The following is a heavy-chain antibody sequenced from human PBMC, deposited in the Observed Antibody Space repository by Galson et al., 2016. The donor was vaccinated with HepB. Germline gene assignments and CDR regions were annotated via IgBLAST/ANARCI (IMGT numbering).Heavy chain of an antibody. J-gene: IGHJ4*02. D-gene: IGHD1-26*01. CDR1: GGSVSSHNW. CDR3: ARTEFGEVGTTTSMVGY. Sequence: ETLSLTCAVSGGSVSSHNWWSWVRQPPGKELEWIGEVFHSGSTNYNPSLKSRVTISVDTSKNQFTLKMSSVTAADSAVYYCARTEFGEVGTTTSMVGYWGQGTLVTVSS. CDR2: VFHSGST. V-gene: IGHV4-4*02.